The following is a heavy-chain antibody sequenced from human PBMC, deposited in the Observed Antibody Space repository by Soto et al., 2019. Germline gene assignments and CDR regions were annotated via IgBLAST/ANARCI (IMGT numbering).Heavy chain of an antibody. CDR3: ARVHVMVVAGSTFDY. CDR1: GYSFSSYSY. CDR2: IYHGGTT. D-gene: IGHD6-19*01. Sequence: ETLSLTCTVSGYSFSSYSYWSLIRQPPGKGPELIASIYHGGTTFYNPSLKSRITISVDTSNNQFSLKLTSVTAADTAVYYCARVHVMVVAGSTFDYWGHGTLVTVSS. V-gene: IGHV4-38-2*02. J-gene: IGHJ4*01.